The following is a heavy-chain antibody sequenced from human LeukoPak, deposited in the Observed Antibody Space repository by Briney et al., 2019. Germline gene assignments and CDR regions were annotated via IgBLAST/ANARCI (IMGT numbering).Heavy chain of an antibody. CDR1: GFTFSGSA. Sequence: GGSLRLSCAASGFTFSGSAMHWVRQASGKGLEWVGRIRSKANSYATAYAASVKGRFTISRDDSKNTACLQMNSLKTEDTAVYYCTRTYDFWSGYLYYFDYWGQGTLVTVSS. CDR3: TRTYDFWSGYLYYFDY. V-gene: IGHV3-73*01. CDR2: IRSKANSYAT. D-gene: IGHD3-3*01. J-gene: IGHJ4*02.